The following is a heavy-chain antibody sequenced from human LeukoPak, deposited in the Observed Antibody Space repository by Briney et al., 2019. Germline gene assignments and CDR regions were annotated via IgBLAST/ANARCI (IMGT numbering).Heavy chain of an antibody. Sequence: PSETLSLTCAVYGGSFSGYYWSWIRQPPGKGLEWIGEINHSGSTNYNPSLKSRVTISVDTSKNQFSLKLSSVTAADTAVYYCARGGLIQLWFPKGWFDPWGQGTLVTVSS. CDR3: ARGGLIQLWFPKGWFDP. CDR1: GGSFSGYY. J-gene: IGHJ5*02. D-gene: IGHD5-18*01. CDR2: INHSGST. V-gene: IGHV4-34*01.